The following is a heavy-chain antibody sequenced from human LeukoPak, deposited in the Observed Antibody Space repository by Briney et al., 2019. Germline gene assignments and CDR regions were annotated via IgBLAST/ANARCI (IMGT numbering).Heavy chain of an antibody. CDR1: GFTFSSYA. CDR2: ISGSGGST. V-gene: IGHV3-23*01. CDR3: AKGELRYFDSPEPAFDY. D-gene: IGHD3-9*01. J-gene: IGHJ4*02. Sequence: PGGSLRLSCAASGFTFSSYAMSWVRQAPGKGLEWVSAISGSGGSTYYADSVKGRFTISRDNSKNTLYLQMNSLRAEDTAVYYCAKGELRYFDSPEPAFDYWGQGTLVTVSS.